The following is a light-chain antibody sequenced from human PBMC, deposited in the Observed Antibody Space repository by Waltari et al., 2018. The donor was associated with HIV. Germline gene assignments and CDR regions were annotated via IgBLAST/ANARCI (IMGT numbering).Light chain of an antibody. J-gene: IGLJ1*01. CDR3: QSYDSSLSGYV. CDR1: SPNIGAGYD. CDR2: GNS. V-gene: IGLV1-40*01. Sequence: QSVLTQPPSVSGAPGQRVTISCPASSPNIGAGYDVHWYQQPPGTAPKLLIYGNSNRPSGVPDRFSGSKSGTSASLAITGLQAEDEADYYCQSYDSSLSGYVFGTGTKVTVL.